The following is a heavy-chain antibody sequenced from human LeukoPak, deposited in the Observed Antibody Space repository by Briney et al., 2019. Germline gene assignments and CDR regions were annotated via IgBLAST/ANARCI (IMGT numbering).Heavy chain of an antibody. Sequence: SQTLSLTCAISGDSVSGNTVVWNWIRLSPSRGLEWLGRTYYRSRWYNDYAVSVRSRITISPDTSKNQFSLQLNSVTPEDTAVYYCAREAFLRWLPYGSIAAAGLPLDYWGQGTLVTVSS. CDR3: AREAFLRWLPYGSIAAAGLPLDY. CDR2: TYYRSRWYN. J-gene: IGHJ4*02. D-gene: IGHD6-13*01. CDR1: GDSVSGNTVV. V-gene: IGHV6-1*01.